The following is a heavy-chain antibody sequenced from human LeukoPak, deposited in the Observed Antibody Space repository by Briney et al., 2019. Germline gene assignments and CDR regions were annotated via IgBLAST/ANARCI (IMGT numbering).Heavy chain of an antibody. D-gene: IGHD3-9*01. CDR3: ARLAIRYFDWNAWYFDS. V-gene: IGHV4-39*01. J-gene: IGHJ4*02. CDR2: IYYSGST. CDR1: GGSVSSTSYY. Sequence: LETLSLTCTVSGGSVSSTSYYWGWIRQPPGKGLEWIGSIYYSGSTHYNSSLKSRLTISVDTSKNQFSLKLSTVTAADTAVYYCARLAIRYFDWNAWYFDSWGQGTLVTVSS.